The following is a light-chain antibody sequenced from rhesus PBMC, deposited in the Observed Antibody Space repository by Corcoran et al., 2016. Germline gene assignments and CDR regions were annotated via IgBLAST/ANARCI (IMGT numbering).Light chain of an antibody. CDR3: QQSSNLYS. CDR2: GAS. CDR1: QSVGSY. Sequence: ETVVTQSPATLSLSPGERATLSCRASQSVGSYLAWYQQKPGQAPRLLIYGASSRATGFPDRVSGSGSGTDFTLTSSSLEPEDVGVYYCQQSSNLYSFGQGTKVEIK. J-gene: IGKJ2*01. V-gene: IGKV3-24*04.